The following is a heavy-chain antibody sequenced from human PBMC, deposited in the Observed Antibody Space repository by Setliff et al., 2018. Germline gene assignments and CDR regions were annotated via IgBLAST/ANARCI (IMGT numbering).Heavy chain of an antibody. V-gene: IGHV4-38-2*01. CDR3: ARHVLGYSSSYNWFDP. CDR2: IYHSGST. J-gene: IGHJ5*02. D-gene: IGHD6-6*01. Sequence: ETLSLTCAVSGYSISSGYYWGWIRRPPGKGLEWIGSIYHSGSTYYNPSLKSRVTISVDTSKNQFSLKLSSVTAADTAVYYCARHVLGYSSSYNWFDPWGQGTLVTVSS. CDR1: GYSISSGYY.